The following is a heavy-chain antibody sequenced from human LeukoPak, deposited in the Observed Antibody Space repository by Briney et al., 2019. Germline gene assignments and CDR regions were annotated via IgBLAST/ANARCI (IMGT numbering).Heavy chain of an antibody. V-gene: IGHV3-23*01. CDR3: AKAGGYCSGGSCYYFQH. CDR2: ISGGGGST. J-gene: IGHJ1*01. Sequence: AGGSLRLSCAASGFTFSSYAMSWVRQAPGKGLEWVSAISGGGGSTYYADSVKGRFTISRDNSKNTLYLQMNSLRAEDTAVYYCAKAGGYCSGGSCYYFQHWGQGTLVTVSS. CDR1: GFTFSSYA. D-gene: IGHD2-15*01.